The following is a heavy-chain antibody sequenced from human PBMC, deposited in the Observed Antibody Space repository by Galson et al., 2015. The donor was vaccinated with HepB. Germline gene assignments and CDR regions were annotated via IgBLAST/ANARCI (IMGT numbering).Heavy chain of an antibody. CDR2: ISSFNGNT. CDR3: ARDLAAAGYGMDV. D-gene: IGHD6-13*01. Sequence: SVKVSCKASGYTFSTYGITWARQAPGQGLEWMGWISSFNGNTNYAQKLQGRVTMTTDTSTSTAYMELRSLRSDDTAVYYCARDLAAAGYGMDVWGQGTTVTVSS. J-gene: IGHJ6*02. CDR1: GYTFSTYG. V-gene: IGHV1-18*04.